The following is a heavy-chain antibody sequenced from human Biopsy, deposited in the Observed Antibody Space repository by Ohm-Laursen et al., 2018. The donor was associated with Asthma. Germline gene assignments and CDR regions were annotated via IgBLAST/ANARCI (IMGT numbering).Heavy chain of an antibody. CDR2: ISYDGTNK. J-gene: IGHJ6*02. Sequence: SLTLSCAASGSTFSVYDMHWVRQAPGKGLERVAVISYDGTNKDYADSVKGRFTFSRDNSQNTLSLEMNSLRVEDTAVYYCARDLRSDNWNPWGMDVWGLGTTVTVAS. CDR3: ARDLRSDNWNPWGMDV. CDR1: GSTFSVYD. D-gene: IGHD1-20*01. V-gene: IGHV3-30-3*01.